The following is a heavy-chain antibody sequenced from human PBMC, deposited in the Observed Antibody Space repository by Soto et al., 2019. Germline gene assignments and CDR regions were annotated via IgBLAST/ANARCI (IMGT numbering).Heavy chain of an antibody. V-gene: IGHV1-18*01. CDR3: ARVRCSSTSCRYYYYYGMDV. J-gene: IGHJ6*02. D-gene: IGHD2-2*01. Sequence: ASVKVSCKASGYTFTSYGISWARQAPGQGLEWMGWISAYNGNTNYAQKLQGRVTMTTDTSTSTAYMELRSLRSDDTAVYYCARVRCSSTSCRYYYYYGMDVWGQGTTVTVSS. CDR1: GYTFTSYG. CDR2: ISAYNGNT.